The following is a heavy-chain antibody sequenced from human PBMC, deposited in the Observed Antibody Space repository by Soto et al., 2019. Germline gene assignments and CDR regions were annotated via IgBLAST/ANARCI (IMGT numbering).Heavy chain of an antibody. V-gene: IGHV3-30-3*01. J-gene: IGHJ2*01. D-gene: IGHD3-10*01. CDR2: ISYDGSNK. Sequence: QVQLVESGGGVVQPGRSLRLSCAASGFTFSSYAMHWVRQAPGKGLEWVAVISYDGSNKYYADSVKGRFTISRDNSKNTRYLQMNSLRAEDTAVYYCARTPGTIDWYFDLWGRGTLVTVSS. CDR3: ARTPGTIDWYFDL. CDR1: GFTFSSYA.